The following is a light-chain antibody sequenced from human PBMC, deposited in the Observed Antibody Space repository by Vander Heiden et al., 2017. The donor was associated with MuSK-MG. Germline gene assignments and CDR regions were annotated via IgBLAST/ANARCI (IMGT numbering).Light chain of an antibody. CDR1: SLRSYY. CDR3: NSRDSSGNHVV. J-gene: IGLJ2*01. Sequence: SSKLTQDPAVSVALGQTVRITCQGDSLRSYYASWYQQKPGQAPVLVIYGKNNRPSGIPDRFSGSSSGNTASLTITGAQAEDEADYYCNSRDSSGNHVVFGGGTKLTVL. CDR2: GKN. V-gene: IGLV3-19*01.